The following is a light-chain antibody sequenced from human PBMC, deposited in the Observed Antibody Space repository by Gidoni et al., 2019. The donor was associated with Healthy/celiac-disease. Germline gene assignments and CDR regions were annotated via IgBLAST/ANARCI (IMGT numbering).Light chain of an antibody. CDR1: QGISSY. Sequence: IRMTQSPSSFSASTGDRVTITCRASQGISSYLAWYQQKPGKAPKLLIYAASTLQSGVPSRFSGSGSGTDFTLTISCMQSEDFATYYCQQYYSYPWTFGQGTKVEIK. CDR3: QQYYSYPWT. J-gene: IGKJ1*01. CDR2: AAS. V-gene: IGKV1-8*01.